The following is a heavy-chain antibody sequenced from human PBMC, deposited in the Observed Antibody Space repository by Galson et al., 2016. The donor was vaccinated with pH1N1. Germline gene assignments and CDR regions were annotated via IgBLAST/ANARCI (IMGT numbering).Heavy chain of an antibody. CDR3: ARKRSPQAGSFDY. Sequence: PALVKPTQTLTLTCTFSGFSLSTDGMCVTWVRQPPGKALEWLAVIDWDDAKHYTSSLKTRLTISKDTSKNQVVLTMTNMDPVETGTYYCARKRSPQAGSFDYWGQGSPVTVSS. D-gene: IGHD3-10*01. CDR1: GFSLSTDGMC. V-gene: IGHV2-70*19. J-gene: IGHJ4*02. CDR2: IDWDDAK.